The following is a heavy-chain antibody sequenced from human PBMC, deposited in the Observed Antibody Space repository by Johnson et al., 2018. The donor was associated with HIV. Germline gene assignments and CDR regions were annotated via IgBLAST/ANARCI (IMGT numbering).Heavy chain of an antibody. V-gene: IGHV3-7*05. CDR1: GFTFSSYW. CDR2: INQDGREK. Sequence: VQLVESGGGLVQPGGSLRLSCAASGFTFSSYWMNWVRQAPGKGLAWLANINQDGREKYYVDSVKGRFTISRDNAKNSLYLQMNSLRAEDTAVYYCARVRGKIPRGAFDIWGQGTMVTVSS. J-gene: IGHJ3*02. CDR3: ARVRGKIPRGAFDI. D-gene: IGHD3-10*01.